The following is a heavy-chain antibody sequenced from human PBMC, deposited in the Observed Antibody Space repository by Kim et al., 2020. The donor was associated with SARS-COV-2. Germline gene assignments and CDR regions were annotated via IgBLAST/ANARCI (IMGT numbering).Heavy chain of an antibody. CDR3: AKVPGRHGYNSYFDH. CDR2: ISCCGDST. CDR1: GFTFSDYA. D-gene: IGHD1-1*01. Sequence: GGSLRLSCAASGFTFSDYAMSWVRQVPGKGLEWVSVISCCGDSTYYADSVKDRFTISRDDSKNTLSLQMNSLRAEDTAVYYCAKVPGRHGYNSYFDHWGQGALVTVSS. J-gene: IGHJ4*02. V-gene: IGHV3-23*01.